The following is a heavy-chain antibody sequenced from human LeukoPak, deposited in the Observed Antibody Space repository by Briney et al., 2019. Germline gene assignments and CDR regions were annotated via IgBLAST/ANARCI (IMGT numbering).Heavy chain of an antibody. CDR2: ISSSGSTI. Sequence: PGGSLRLSCAASGFTFNNYEMNWVRQAPGKGLEWVSYISSSGSTIYYADSVKGRFTISRDNAKNSLYLQMNSLRAEDTAVYYCAKAGDGYNYLLYFDYWGQGTLVTVSS. J-gene: IGHJ4*02. V-gene: IGHV3-48*03. CDR3: AKAGDGYNYLLYFDY. CDR1: GFTFNNYE. D-gene: IGHD5-24*01.